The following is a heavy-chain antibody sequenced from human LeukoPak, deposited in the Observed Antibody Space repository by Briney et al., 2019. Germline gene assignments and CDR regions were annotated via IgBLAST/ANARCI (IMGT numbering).Heavy chain of an antibody. V-gene: IGHV3-74*01. CDR3: AGDTGGVGDTQDAFDI. Sequence: GGSLRLSCAASRFTFSTYWMHWARQAPGKGLVWVSRINSDGSSTDYADSVKGRFTISRDNAKNSLYLQMNSLRAEDTAVYYCAGDTGGVGDTQDAFDIWGQGTMVTVSS. J-gene: IGHJ3*02. CDR1: RFTFSTYW. CDR2: INSDGSST. D-gene: IGHD1-26*01.